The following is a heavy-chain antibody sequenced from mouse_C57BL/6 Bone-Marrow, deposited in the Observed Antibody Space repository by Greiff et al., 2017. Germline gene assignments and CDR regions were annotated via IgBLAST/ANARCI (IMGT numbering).Heavy chain of an antibody. J-gene: IGHJ3*01. CDR2: INPNNGGT. D-gene: IGHD1-1*01. Sequence: EVHLVESGPELVKPGASVKIPCKASGYTFTDYNMDWVKQSHGKSLEWIGDINPNNGGTIYNQKFKGKATLTVDKSSSTAYMELRSLTSEDTAVYYCARSSGSRTGFAYWGQGTLVTVSA. CDR3: ARSSGSRTGFAY. V-gene: IGHV1-18*01. CDR1: GYTFTDYN.